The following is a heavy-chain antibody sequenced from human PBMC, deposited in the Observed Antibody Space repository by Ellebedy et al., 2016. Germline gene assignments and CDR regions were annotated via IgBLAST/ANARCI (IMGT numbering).Heavy chain of an antibody. D-gene: IGHD3-3*01. V-gene: IGHV1-2*02. CDR1: GGTFSSYA. J-gene: IGHJ6*03. CDR3: ARDPNYYDFWSGYNYYYMDV. CDR2: INPNSGGT. Sequence: ASVKVSXXASGGTFSSYAISWVRQAPGQGLEWMGWINPNSGGTNYAQKFQGRVTMTRDTSISTAYMELSRLRSDDTAVYYCARDPNYYDFWSGYNYYYMDVWGKGTTVTVSS.